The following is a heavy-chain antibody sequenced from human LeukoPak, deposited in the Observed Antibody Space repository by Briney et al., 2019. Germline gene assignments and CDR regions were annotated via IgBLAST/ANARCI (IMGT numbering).Heavy chain of an antibody. J-gene: IGHJ3*02. V-gene: IGHV3-21*01. CDR3: ARESQMVTNAFDI. CDR1: GFTFNNYG. D-gene: IGHD2-21*02. CDR2: ISSSSNYI. Sequence: PGGSLRLSCAASGFTFNNYGMHWVRQAPGKGLEWVSSISSSSNYIYYADSMKGRFTISRDNAKNSLYLQMNSLRAEDTAVYYCARESQMVTNAFDIWGQGTMVTVSS.